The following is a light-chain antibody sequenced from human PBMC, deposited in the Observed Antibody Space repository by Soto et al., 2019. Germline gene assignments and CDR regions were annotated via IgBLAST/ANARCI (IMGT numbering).Light chain of an antibody. Sequence: QSVLTQPPSVSGAPGQRVTISCTGSSSNIGAGYDVHWYQQLPGTAPKLLIYGNSNRPSGVPDRFSGSKSGTSASLAITALQAEYEADYYCQSYDSSLSVYVVFGGGTKLTVL. CDR1: SSNIGAGYD. CDR3: QSYDSSLSVYVV. V-gene: IGLV1-40*01. CDR2: GNS. J-gene: IGLJ2*01.